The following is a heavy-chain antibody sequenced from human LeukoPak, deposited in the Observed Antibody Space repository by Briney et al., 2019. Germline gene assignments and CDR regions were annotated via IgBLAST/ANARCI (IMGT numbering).Heavy chain of an antibody. D-gene: IGHD1-7*01. J-gene: IGHJ6*03. CDR2: ISAYNGNT. CDR1: GYTFTGYY. Sequence: GASVKVSCKASGYTFTGYYMHWVRQAPGQGLEWMGWISAYNGNTNYAQKLQGRVTMTTDTSTSTAYMELRSLRSDDTAVYYCARVGLELYYYYMDVWGKGTTVTVSS. V-gene: IGHV1-18*04. CDR3: ARVGLELYYYYMDV.